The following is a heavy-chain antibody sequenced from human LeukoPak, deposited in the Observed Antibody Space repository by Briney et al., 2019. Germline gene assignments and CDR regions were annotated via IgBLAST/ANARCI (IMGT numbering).Heavy chain of an antibody. CDR1: GYSISSGYY. Sequence: SETLSLTCTVSGYSISSGYYWGWIRQPPGKGLEWSGSFFHSGNTYYNPSLKSRVTISVDTSKNQFSLKVTSVTAADTAVYYCARDFWAGGSGSYEDYFDPWGQGTLVTVSS. J-gene: IGHJ5*02. CDR2: FFHSGNT. CDR3: ARDFWAGGSGSYEDYFDP. D-gene: IGHD3-10*01. V-gene: IGHV4-38-2*02.